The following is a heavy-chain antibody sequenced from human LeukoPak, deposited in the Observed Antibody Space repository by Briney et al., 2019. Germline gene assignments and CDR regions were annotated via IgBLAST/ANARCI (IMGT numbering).Heavy chain of an antibody. Sequence: GGTLRLSCAASGFTFSSYGMSWVRQAPGKGLEWVSAISGSGGSTYYADSVKGRFTISRDNAKNSLYLQMNSLRAEDTAVYYCARELEYSSSSDGVNYYYYYYMDVWGKGTTVTVSS. J-gene: IGHJ6*03. V-gene: IGHV3-23*01. CDR1: GFTFSSYG. CDR2: ISGSGGST. D-gene: IGHD6-6*01. CDR3: ARELEYSSSSDGVNYYYYYYMDV.